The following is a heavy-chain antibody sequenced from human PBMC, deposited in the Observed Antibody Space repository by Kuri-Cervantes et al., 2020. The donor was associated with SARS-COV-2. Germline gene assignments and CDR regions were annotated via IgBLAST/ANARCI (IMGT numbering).Heavy chain of an antibody. V-gene: IGHV4-31*03. CDR2: IYYSGST. D-gene: IGHD5-24*01. J-gene: IGHJ4*02. Sequence: LRLSCTVSGGSISSGGYYWSWIRQHPGKGLEWIGYIYYSGSTYYNPSLKSRVTISVDTSKNQFSLKLSSVTAADTAVYYCARGSQGSTMGYWGQGTLVTVSS. CDR1: GGSISSGGYY. CDR3: ARGSQGSTMGY.